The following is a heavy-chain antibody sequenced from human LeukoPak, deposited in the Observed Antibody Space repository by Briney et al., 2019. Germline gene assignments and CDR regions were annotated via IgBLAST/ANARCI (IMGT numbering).Heavy chain of an antibody. CDR2: INTSGST. D-gene: IGHD6-13*01. V-gene: IGHV4-61*02. CDR1: GGSISSGRYF. J-gene: IGHJ4*02. Sequence: SQTLSLTCTVSGGSISSGRYFWTWIRQPAGERLEWIGRINTSGSTNYHPSLKSRVTISVDTSKNQFSLKLSSVTAADTAVFFCAREGYTSSWYSGYYYFDYWGQGTLVTVSS. CDR3: AREGYTSSWYSGYYYFDY.